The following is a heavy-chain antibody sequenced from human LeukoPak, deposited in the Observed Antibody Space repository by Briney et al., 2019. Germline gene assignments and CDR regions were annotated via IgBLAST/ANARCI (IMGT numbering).Heavy chain of an antibody. V-gene: IGHV3-30*18. J-gene: IGHJ5*02. CDR3: AKGVPCSGGSCYWDWFDP. CDR2: ISYDGSNK. D-gene: IGHD2-15*01. CDR1: GFTFSSYG. Sequence: GRSLRLACAATGFTFSSYGRHWVRQAPGKGLEWVAVISYDGSNKYYADSVKGRFTISRDNSKNTLYLQMNSLRAEDTAVYYCAKGVPCSGGSCYWDWFDPWGQGTLVTVSS.